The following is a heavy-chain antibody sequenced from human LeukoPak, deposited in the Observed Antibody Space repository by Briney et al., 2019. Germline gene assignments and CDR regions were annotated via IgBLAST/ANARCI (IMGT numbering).Heavy chain of an antibody. J-gene: IGHJ4*02. Sequence: SETLSLTCTVSGGSMTNYYWTWIRQSPGKGLEWIGHTYYSGNTNYNPSLKSRVTISIDTSKNQFSLKLSSVTAADPAVYYCTRGRAYYDSTGYYYWGRGILVTVSS. V-gene: IGHV4-59*01. CDR2: TYYSGNT. CDR3: TRGRAYYDSTGYYY. CDR1: GGSMTNYY. D-gene: IGHD3-22*01.